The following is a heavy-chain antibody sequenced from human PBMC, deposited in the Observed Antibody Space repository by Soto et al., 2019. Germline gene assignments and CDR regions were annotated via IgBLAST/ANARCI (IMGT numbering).Heavy chain of an antibody. Sequence: GESLKISCKGSGYSFTSYWIGWVRQMPGKGLEWMGIIYPGDSDTRYSPSFQGQGTISADKSISTAYLQWSSLKASDTAMYYCARHSAYCSSTSCLQFGGFDYWGQGTLVTVSS. J-gene: IGHJ4*02. V-gene: IGHV5-51*01. CDR1: GYSFTSYW. D-gene: IGHD2-2*01. CDR3: ARHSAYCSSTSCLQFGGFDY. CDR2: IYPGDSDT.